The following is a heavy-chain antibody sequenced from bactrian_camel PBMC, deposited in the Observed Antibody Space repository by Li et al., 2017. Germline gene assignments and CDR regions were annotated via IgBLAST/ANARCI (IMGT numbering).Heavy chain of an antibody. D-gene: IGHD2*01. Sequence: HVQLVESGGGSVQAGGSLRLSCVAPGYIDNNYCMGWFRQAPGKQREGVAGIDRDGITSYADSVKGRFTLSKDNAKNILYLQMNDLEPEDTALYYCAAAAVGQWSCSWPASGGYSVWGQGTQVTVSS. V-gene: IGHV3S53*01. CDR3: AAAAVGQWSCSWPASGGYSV. CDR1: GYIDNNYC. J-gene: IGHJ4*01. CDR2: IDRDGIT.